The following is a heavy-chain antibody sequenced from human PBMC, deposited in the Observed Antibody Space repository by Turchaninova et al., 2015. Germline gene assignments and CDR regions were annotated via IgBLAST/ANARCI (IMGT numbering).Heavy chain of an antibody. CDR2: IKQDGSEK. CDR1: GFTFRNHW. CDR3: ARDFSVFY. D-gene: IGHD2-8*01. V-gene: IGHV3-7*03. J-gene: IGHJ4*02. Sequence: DVQLVESGGGSVQPGGARRRSCGACGFTFRNHWMRWVRQAPGKGLEWVANIKQDGSEKYYVDSVRGRFTISRDNAKNSIYLQMNTLRAEDTAVYYCARDFSVFYWGQGTLVTVSS.